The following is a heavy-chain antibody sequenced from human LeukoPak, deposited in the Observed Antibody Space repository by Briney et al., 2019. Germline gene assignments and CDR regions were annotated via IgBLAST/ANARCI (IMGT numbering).Heavy chain of an antibody. Sequence: PGGSLRLSCAASGFTLSKAWMNWVRQAPGKGLEWVSSISSHSSYIYYADSVKGRFTISRDNAKNSLYLQMNSLRAEDTAVYYCAINHRDGYSELGYWGQGTLVTVSS. CDR1: GFTLSKAW. D-gene: IGHD5-24*01. J-gene: IGHJ4*02. CDR2: ISSHSSYI. V-gene: IGHV3-21*01. CDR3: AINHRDGYSELGY.